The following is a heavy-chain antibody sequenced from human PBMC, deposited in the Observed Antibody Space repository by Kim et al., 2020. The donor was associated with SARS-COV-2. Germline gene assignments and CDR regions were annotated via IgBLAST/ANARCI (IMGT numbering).Heavy chain of an antibody. CDR2: IGGSGGTT. CDR1: GFTFSRFA. D-gene: IGHD1-26*01. CDR3: AKVVSAGYLGTAAFYI. V-gene: IGHV3-23*01. Sequence: GGSLRLSCATSGFTFSRFAMNWFRQAPGKGLEWVSAIGGSGGTTYYAESVKGRFTISRDNSKNTVYLQMRSLRAEDTAVYYCAKVVSAGYLGTAAFYIWG. J-gene: IGHJ3*02.